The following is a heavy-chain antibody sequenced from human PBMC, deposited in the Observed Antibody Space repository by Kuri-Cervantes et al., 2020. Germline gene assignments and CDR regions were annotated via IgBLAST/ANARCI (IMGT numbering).Heavy chain of an antibody. CDR3: AKAKYYYGSGSPFDP. CDR1: GFTFDDYA. V-gene: IGHV3-9*01. D-gene: IGHD3-10*01. Sequence: SLKISCAASGFTFDDYAMHWVRQAPGKGLEWVSGISWNSGSIGYADSVKGRFTISRDNAKNSLYLQMNSLRAEDTALYYCAKAKYYYGSGSPFDPWGQGTLVTVSS. CDR2: ISWNSGSI. J-gene: IGHJ5*02.